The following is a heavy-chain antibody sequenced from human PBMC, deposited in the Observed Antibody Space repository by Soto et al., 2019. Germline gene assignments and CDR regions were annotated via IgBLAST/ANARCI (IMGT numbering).Heavy chain of an antibody. CDR2: ISYDGSNK. V-gene: IGHV3-30-3*01. CDR1: GFTFSSYA. J-gene: IGHJ4*02. Sequence: QVQLVESGGGVVQPGRSLRLSCAASGFTFSSYAMHWVRQAPGKGLEWVAVISYDGSNKYYADSVKGRFTISRDNSKNTLYLQMNCLRAEDTAVYYCARDGDCSGGSCYSRGGYFDYWGQGNLVTVSS. D-gene: IGHD2-15*01. CDR3: ARDGDCSGGSCYSRGGYFDY.